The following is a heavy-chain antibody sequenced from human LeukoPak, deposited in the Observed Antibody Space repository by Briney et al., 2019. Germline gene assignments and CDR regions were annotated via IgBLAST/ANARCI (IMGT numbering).Heavy chain of an antibody. CDR2: ISASGGSI. Sequence: PGGSLRLSCAASGFTFSRYAMSWVRQAPGKGLEWVSVISASGGSIHYADSVKGRFTISRDNSKSILYLQMNSLRAEDTAVYYCAKVGKSCTNGVCFSWLHYMDVWGKGTTVTVSS. D-gene: IGHD2-8*01. V-gene: IGHV3-23*01. CDR1: GFTFSRYA. J-gene: IGHJ6*03. CDR3: AKVGKSCTNGVCFSWLHYMDV.